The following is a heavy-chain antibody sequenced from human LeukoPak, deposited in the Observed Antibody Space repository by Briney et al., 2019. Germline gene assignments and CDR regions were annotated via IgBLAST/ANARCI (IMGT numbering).Heavy chain of an antibody. V-gene: IGHV3-9*01. D-gene: IGHD6-19*01. J-gene: IGHJ4*02. CDR1: GFTFDDYA. CDR3: AKDKGHDVRLALFDY. CDR2: ISWNSGSI. Sequence: PGRSLRLSCAASGFTFDDYAMHWVRQAPGKGLEGVSGISWNSGSIGYADSVKGRFTISGDNAKNSLYLQMNSLRAEDTALYYCAKDKGHDVRLALFDYWGQGTLVTVSS.